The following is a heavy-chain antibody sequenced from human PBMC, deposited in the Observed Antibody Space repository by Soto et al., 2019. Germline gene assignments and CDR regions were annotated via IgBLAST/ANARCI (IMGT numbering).Heavy chain of an antibody. V-gene: IGHV4-30-4*01. D-gene: IGHD4-17*01. J-gene: IGHJ4*02. CDR1: GGSISSGDYF. CDR3: ARTGGRYDPGDYVELD. CDR2: IYYSGST. Sequence: QVQLQESGPGLVKPSQTLSLTCTVSGGSISSGDYFWSWIRQPPGKGLEWIGYIYYSGSTYYNPSLKSRVTISVDTSKNQFSLKLRSVPAADTAVYYCARTGGRYDPGDYVELDWGQGTLVTVSS.